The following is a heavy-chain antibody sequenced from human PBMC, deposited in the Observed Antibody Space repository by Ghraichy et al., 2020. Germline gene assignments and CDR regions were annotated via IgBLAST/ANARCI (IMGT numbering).Heavy chain of an antibody. CDR2: IYWDDDK. Sequence: SGPTLVKPTQTLTLTCTFSGFSLSTSGAGMGWIRQPPGRALEWLALIYWDDDKRYSPSLRSRLTITKDTSKKQVVLTMTNMDPVDTGTYYCARLPPTVTTWDSWGQGSLVTVSS. CDR3: ARLPPTVTTWDS. V-gene: IGHV2-5*02. J-gene: IGHJ4*02. D-gene: IGHD4-17*01. CDR1: GFSLSTSGAG.